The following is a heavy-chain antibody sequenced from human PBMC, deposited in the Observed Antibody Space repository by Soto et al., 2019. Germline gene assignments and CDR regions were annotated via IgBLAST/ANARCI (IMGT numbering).Heavy chain of an antibody. J-gene: IGHJ4*02. CDR1: GGSISSGGYY. CDR3: ARRVDTAMTFDY. CDR2: IYYSGST. D-gene: IGHD5-18*01. Sequence: SETLSLTCTVSGGSISSGGYYWSWIRQHPGKGLEWIGYIYYSGSTYYNPSLKSRVTISVDTSKNQFSLKLSSVTAADTAVYYCARRVDTAMTFDYWGQGTLVTVSS. V-gene: IGHV4-31*03.